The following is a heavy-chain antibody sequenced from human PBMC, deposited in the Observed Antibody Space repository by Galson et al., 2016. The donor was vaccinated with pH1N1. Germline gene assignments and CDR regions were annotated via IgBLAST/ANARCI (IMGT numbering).Heavy chain of an antibody. V-gene: IGHV3-23*01. D-gene: IGHD3-22*01. CDR1: GFTFSNFA. CDR2: ISGSGEST. Sequence: LRLSCAASGFTFSNFAMSWVRQAPGKGLEWVSAISGSGESTYYADSVKGRFTTSRDNPKNTLYLQLNSLRAGDSAVYYCLKYDSSGFYYGRLVDWGQGTLVTVSS. J-gene: IGHJ4*02. CDR3: LKYDSSGFYYGRLVD.